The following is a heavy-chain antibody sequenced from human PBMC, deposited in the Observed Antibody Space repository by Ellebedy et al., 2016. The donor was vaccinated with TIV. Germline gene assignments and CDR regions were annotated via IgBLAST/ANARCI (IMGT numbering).Heavy chain of an antibody. V-gene: IGHV4-34*01. CDR3: ARSQNYFDP. D-gene: IGHD1-7*01. CDR2: VNHNGEIT. CDR1: GGSLKSKY. Sequence: MPGGSLRLSCAVYGGSLKSKYWTWIRQPPGKGLEWIGEVNHNGEITNYNPSLKSPFTISLDTSKNQIFLTLSSVTAADTAVYYCARSQNYFDPWGQGTPVTVSS. J-gene: IGHJ5*02.